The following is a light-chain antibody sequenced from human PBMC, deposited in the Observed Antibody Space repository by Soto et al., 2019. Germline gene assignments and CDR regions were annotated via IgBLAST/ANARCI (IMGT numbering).Light chain of an antibody. CDR2: QDT. J-gene: IGLJ1*01. CDR3: QVWDSSTGV. Sequence: SYELTQAPSVSVSPGQTATITCSGDELGDKYVCWYQQRPGQAPVLIIYQDTKRPSGIPERFSGSNSGNTATLTIGGTQAMDEADYYCQVWDSSTGVFGTGTKLTVL. CDR1: ELGDKY. V-gene: IGLV3-1*01.